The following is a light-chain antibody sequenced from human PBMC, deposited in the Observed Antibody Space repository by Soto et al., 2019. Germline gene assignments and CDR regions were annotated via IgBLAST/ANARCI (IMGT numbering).Light chain of an antibody. CDR3: QTWDTGIVV. V-gene: IGLV4-69*01. Sequence: QLVLTQSPSASASLGASVKLTCTLSSGHSYYAIAWHQQQPQKGPRYLMKVNNDGTHTNGDGIPDRFSGSSSGAERYLTISSLQSEDEADYYCQTWDTGIVVFGGGTKLTVL. CDR2: VNNDGTH. CDR1: SGHSYYA. J-gene: IGLJ3*02.